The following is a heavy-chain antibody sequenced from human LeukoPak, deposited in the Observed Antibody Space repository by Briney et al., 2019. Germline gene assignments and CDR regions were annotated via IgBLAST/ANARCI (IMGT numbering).Heavy chain of an antibody. CDR2: VYYSGST. D-gene: IGHD6-13*01. Sequence: KPSETLSLTCTVSGGSISSYYWQWIRQPPGNRLEWIGYVYYSGSTDYNPSLKSRVTISVDTSKNQFSLKLTSVTAADTAVYYCARGEPRIARPGASPFDLWGRGTLVTVSS. CDR3: ARGEPRIARPGASPFDL. CDR1: GGSISSYY. V-gene: IGHV4-59*01. J-gene: IGHJ2*01.